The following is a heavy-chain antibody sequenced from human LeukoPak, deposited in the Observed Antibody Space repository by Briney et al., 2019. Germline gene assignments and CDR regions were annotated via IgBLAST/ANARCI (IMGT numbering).Heavy chain of an antibody. CDR1: GFTFSSYG. CDR3: ARGGKKYSSSWGTNELFDY. J-gene: IGHJ4*02. V-gene: IGHV3-48*04. Sequence: PGGSLRLSCAASGFTFSSYGMHWVRQAPGKGLEWVSYISSSGSTIYYADSVKGRFTISRDNAKNSLYLQMNSLRAEDTAVYYCARGGKKYSSSWGTNELFDYWGQGTLVTVSS. D-gene: IGHD6-13*01. CDR2: ISSSGSTI.